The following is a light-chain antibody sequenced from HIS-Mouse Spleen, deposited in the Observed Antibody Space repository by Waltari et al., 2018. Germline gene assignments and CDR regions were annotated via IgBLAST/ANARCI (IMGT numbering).Light chain of an antibody. J-gene: IGLJ2*01. CDR2: RNN. Sequence: QSVLTQPPPGQRVTISCSGSSSNIGSNYLYWYQQLPGTAPKLLIYRNNQRPSGVPDRFSGSKSGTSASLAISGLRSEDEADYYCAAWDDSLSGVVFGGGTKLTVL. V-gene: IGLV1-47*01. CDR3: AAWDDSLSGVV. CDR1: SSNIGSNY.